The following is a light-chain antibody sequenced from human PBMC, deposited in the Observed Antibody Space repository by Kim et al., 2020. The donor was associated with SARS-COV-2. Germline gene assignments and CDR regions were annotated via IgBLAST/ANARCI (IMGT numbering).Light chain of an antibody. CDR3: QQYASSPTT. CDR1: QTVSTSY. V-gene: IGKV3-20*01. CDR2: DAS. Sequence: PGERATLPCRASQTVSTSYFAWYQHKPGQAPRLLINDASRRATGIPDRFSGSGSGTDFTLTISRLEPEDFAVYYRQQYASSPTTFGGGTKVDIK. J-gene: IGKJ4*01.